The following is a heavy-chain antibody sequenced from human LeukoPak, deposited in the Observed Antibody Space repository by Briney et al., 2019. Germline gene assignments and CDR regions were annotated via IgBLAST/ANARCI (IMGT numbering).Heavy chain of an antibody. D-gene: IGHD3-10*01. CDR2: IYYSGST. CDR3: AREEGGGWFDP. CDR1: GGSISSYY. J-gene: IGHJ5*02. Sequence: SETLSLTCTVSGGSISSYYWSWIRQPPGKGLEWIGYIYYSGSTDYNPSLKSRVTISVDTSKNQFSLKLSSVTAADTAVYYCAREEGGGWFDPWGQGTLVTVSS. V-gene: IGHV4-59*01.